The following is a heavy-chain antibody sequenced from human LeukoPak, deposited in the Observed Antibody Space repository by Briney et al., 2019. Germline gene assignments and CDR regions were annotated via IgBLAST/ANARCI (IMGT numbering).Heavy chain of an antibody. V-gene: IGHV3-23*01. CDR1: GLTFSSYA. CDR3: AKDRVAMIGYYFDF. J-gene: IGHJ4*02. D-gene: IGHD2-2*01. Sequence: GGSLRLSCAGSGLTFSSYAMSWVRQAPGKGLEWVSAISGSGGSTYYADSVKGRFTISRDNSKNTLYLQMNSLRAEDTAVYYCAKDRVAMIGYYFDFWGQGTLVTVSS. CDR2: ISGSGGST.